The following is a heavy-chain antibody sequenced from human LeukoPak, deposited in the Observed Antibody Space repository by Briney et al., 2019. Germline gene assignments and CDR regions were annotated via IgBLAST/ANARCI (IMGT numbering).Heavy chain of an antibody. V-gene: IGHV3-21*01. J-gene: IGHJ3*02. D-gene: IGHD6-6*01. CDR3: ARVPFEYSSSSDAFDI. CDR2: ISSSSSYI. CDR1: GFTFSSYS. Sequence: GGSLRLSCAASGFTFSSYSMNWVRQAPGKGLEWVSSISSSSSYIYYADSVKGRFTISRDNAKNSLYLQMNSLSAEDTAVYYCARVPFEYSSSSDAFDIWGQGTMVTVSS.